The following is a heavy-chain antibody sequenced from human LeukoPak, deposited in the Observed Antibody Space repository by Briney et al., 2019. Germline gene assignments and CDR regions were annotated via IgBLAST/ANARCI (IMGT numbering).Heavy chain of an antibody. D-gene: IGHD6-19*01. Sequence: GGSLRLSCAASGFTFRSYWMSWACQAPGTGLEWVANIKQDGSDRNYVTSVRGRFTISRDNAESSLYLQMNSLRAEDTAVYYCVRNLAVAGTCFDSWGQGTLVTVSS. CDR2: IKQDGSDR. CDR3: VRNLAVAGTCFDS. V-gene: IGHV3-7*03. J-gene: IGHJ4*02. CDR1: GFTFRSYW.